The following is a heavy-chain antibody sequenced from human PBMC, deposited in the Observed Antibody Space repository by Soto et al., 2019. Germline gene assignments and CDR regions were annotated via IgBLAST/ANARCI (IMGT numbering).Heavy chain of an antibody. CDR1: GFTFSNAW. CDR2: IKSKTDGGTT. CDR3: TTERSIVVVPAAIREWAFDI. D-gene: IGHD2-2*02. J-gene: IGHJ3*02. V-gene: IGHV3-15*01. Sequence: GGSLRLSCAASGFTFSNAWMSWIRQAPGKGLEWVGRIKSKTDGGTTDYAAPVKGRFTISRDDSKNTLYLQMNSLKTEATAVYYCTTERSIVVVPAAIREWAFDIWGQGTMVTVSS.